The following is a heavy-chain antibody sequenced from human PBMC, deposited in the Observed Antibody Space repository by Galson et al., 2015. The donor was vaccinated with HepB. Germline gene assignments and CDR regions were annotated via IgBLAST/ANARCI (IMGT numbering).Heavy chain of an antibody. J-gene: IGHJ4*02. D-gene: IGHD3-10*01. CDR3: ARASGDRGEYYFDY. CDR1: GDSVSSNSAA. CDR2: TYYRSKWYN. V-gene: IGHV6-1*01. Sequence: CAISGDSVSSNSAAWNCIRQSPSRGRKWLGRTYYRSKWYNDYAVSVKSRITINPDTSKNQFSLQLNSVTPEDTAVYYCARASGDRGEYYFDYWGQGTLVTVSS.